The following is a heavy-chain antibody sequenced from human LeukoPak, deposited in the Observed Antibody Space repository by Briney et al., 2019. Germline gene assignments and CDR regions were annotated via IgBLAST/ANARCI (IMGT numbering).Heavy chain of an antibody. J-gene: IGHJ3*02. CDR1: GGSISSGNYY. CDR2: ISSSGST. CDR3: ARGPYSYDSSGAFDI. V-gene: IGHV4-61*02. Sequence: PSETLSLTCTVSGGSISSGNYYWSWIRQPAGKGLEWIGRISSSGSTNYNPSLKSRVTISVDTSKNQFSLKLSSVTAADTAVYFCARGPYSYDSSGAFDIWGQGTMVTVSS. D-gene: IGHD3-22*01.